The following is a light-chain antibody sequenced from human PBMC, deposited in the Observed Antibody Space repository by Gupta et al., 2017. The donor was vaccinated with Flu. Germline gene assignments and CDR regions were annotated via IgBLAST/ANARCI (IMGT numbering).Light chain of an antibody. J-gene: IGKJ5*01. CDR1: QSVGNS. CDR3: RQDRKYPFT. Sequence: DFQMTQSPSSLSASVGDRVIITCRASQSVGNSLGWYQQKPEKAPKSLIYGASSLQDGVPSRFSGSGFGTEFTLTISSLQPEDFGTYYCRQDRKYPFTFGQGTQLEIK. CDR2: GAS. V-gene: IGKV1D-16*01.